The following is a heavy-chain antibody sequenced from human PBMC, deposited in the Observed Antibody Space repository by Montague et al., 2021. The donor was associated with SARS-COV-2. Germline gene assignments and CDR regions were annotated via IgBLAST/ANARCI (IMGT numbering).Heavy chain of an antibody. V-gene: IGHV4-4*07. CDR2: IHTSGNT. Sequence: ETLSLTCTVSGASITTYYWSWIRRSAGKGLEWIGRIHTSGNTNYNPTLRSRVTMSVDTSKNQFSLKLNSVTAADTAVYYCARDLIVYDYVWGSYRPYGMDVWGQGTTVTVSS. CDR3: ARDLIVYDYVWGSYRPYGMDV. CDR1: GASITTYY. D-gene: IGHD3-16*02. J-gene: IGHJ6*02.